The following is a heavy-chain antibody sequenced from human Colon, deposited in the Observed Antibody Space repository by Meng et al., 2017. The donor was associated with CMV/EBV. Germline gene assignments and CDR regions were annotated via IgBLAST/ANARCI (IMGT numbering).Heavy chain of an antibody. V-gene: IGHV3-74*01. J-gene: IGHJ5*02. CDR1: GFTFSSYW. CDR3: ARATVQGINWFDP. CDR2: INSDGSIT. Sequence: GGSLRLSCAASGFTFSSYWMHWVRQAPGKGLVWVSRINSDGSITNYADFVKGRFTISRDNAKNTLYLQMNSLRAEDTAVYYCARATVQGINWFDPWGQGTPVTVSS. D-gene: IGHD4-17*01.